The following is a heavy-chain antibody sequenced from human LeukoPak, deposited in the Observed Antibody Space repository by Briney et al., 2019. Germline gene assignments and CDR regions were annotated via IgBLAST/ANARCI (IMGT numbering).Heavy chain of an antibody. CDR1: GESFTTFY. CDR2: INHTGST. CDR3: ARGHYYMDV. J-gene: IGHJ6*03. V-gene: IGHV4-34*01. Sequence: SETLSLTCAVYGESFTTFYWGWIRQTPGKGLEWIGEINHTGSTNYNPSLKSRVTISVDTSKNQFSLKLSSVTAADTAVYYCARGHYYMDVWGKGTTVTVSS.